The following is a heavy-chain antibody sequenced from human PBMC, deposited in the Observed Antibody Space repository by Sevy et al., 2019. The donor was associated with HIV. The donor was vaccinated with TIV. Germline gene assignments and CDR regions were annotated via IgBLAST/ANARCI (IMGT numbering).Heavy chain of an antibody. CDR3: AGPSGSSGYYDFQH. J-gene: IGHJ1*01. V-gene: IGHV3-30*04. CDR1: GFTFNSYP. D-gene: IGHD3-22*01. CDR2: RSYDGSNK. Sequence: GGSLRLSCAASGFTFNSYPMHWVRQAPGKGVEWVAFRSYDGSNKYYADSVKGRFTISRDISRNTLYLQMNSLRPEDTALYYCAGPSGSSGYYDFQHWGQGTLVTVSS.